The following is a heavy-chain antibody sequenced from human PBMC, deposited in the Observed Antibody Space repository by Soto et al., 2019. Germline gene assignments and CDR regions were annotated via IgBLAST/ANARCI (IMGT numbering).Heavy chain of an antibody. Sequence: EVQLLESGGGLVQPGGSQRLSCAASGFTFSSYAMSWVRQAPGTGLEWVSAISGSGGSTYYADSVKGRFTISRDNSKNTLYLQMNSLRAEDTAVYYCAKKGAVNSYWYFDLWGRGTLVTVSS. D-gene: IGHD4-17*01. J-gene: IGHJ2*01. V-gene: IGHV3-23*01. CDR2: ISGSGGST. CDR1: GFTFSSYA. CDR3: AKKGAVNSYWYFDL.